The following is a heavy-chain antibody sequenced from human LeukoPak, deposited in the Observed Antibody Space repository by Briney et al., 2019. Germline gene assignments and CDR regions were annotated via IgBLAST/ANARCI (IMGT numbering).Heavy chain of an antibody. V-gene: IGHV1-24*01. CDR1: GYTLTELS. CDR2: FDPEDGET. CDR3: ARDQRGDGFGFRYGSGSYNGMDV. J-gene: IGHJ6*01. Sequence: GASVKVSCKVSGYTLTELSMHWVRQAPGKGLEWMGGFDPEDGETLYAQKFQGRVTMTEDTSTDTAYMELSSLRSEDTAVYYCARDQRGDGFGFRYGSGSYNGMDVWGQGTTVTVSS. D-gene: IGHD3-10*01.